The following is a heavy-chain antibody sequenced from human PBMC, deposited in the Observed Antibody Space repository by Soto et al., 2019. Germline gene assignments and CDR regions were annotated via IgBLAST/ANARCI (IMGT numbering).Heavy chain of an antibody. J-gene: IGHJ3*02. CDR3: ATYRYCDSGGCRWGFDI. D-gene: IGHD2-15*01. CDR2: IQETGREK. CDR1: GFSFSDYW. V-gene: IGHV3-7*01. Sequence: EVQLAESGGDLVQPGGSLRLSCAASGFSFSDYWMYWVRQAPGKGLEWVANIQETGREKNYVDSVRGRFAISRDNAKNSLYLQMNSLRADDTAVYYCATYRYCDSGGCRWGFDIWGQGTVVTVS.